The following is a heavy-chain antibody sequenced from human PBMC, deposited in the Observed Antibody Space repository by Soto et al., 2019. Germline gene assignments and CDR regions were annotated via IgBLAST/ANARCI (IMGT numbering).Heavy chain of an antibody. CDR1: GFSLTTSGVG. V-gene: IGHV2-5*02. Sequence: QITLNESGPTVVRPTETLTLTCRFSGFSLTTSGVGVGWIRQSPGKAPEWLALIYWDDDKRYSASLKSRLTITKDTSKSQVVLTVFDLDATDTATYYCAHRVLRTVFGLVTTTAIYFDFWGQATPVAVSS. CDR3: AHRVLRTVFGLVTTTAIYFDF. CDR2: IYWDDDK. D-gene: IGHD3-3*01. J-gene: IGHJ4*02.